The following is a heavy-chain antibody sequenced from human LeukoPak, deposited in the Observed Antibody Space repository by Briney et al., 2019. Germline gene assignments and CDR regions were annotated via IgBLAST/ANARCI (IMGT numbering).Heavy chain of an antibody. V-gene: IGHV4-39*01. CDR3: ARQALGYCSGGSCRTRYFDY. CDR2: IYHSGST. D-gene: IGHD2-15*01. CDR1: GGSISCSSYY. J-gene: IGHJ4*02. Sequence: SETLSLTCTVSGGSISCSSYYWGSIRQPPGKGLEWIGSIYHSGSTYYNPSLKSRVTISVDTSKNQFSLKLSSVTAADTAVCYCARQALGYCSGGSCRTRYFDYWGQGTLVAVSS.